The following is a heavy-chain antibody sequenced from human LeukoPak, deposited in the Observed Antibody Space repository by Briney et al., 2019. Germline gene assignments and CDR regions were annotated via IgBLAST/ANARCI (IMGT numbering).Heavy chain of an antibody. CDR1: GYTFTTYG. V-gene: IGHV1-18*01. D-gene: IGHD3-10*01. J-gene: IGHJ3*02. CDR3: ARGGSITTIRGVIITDAFGI. Sequence: ASVKVSCKASGYTFTTYGIIWVRQAPGQGLEWMGWISAYNGNTNYAQKLQGRVTMTTDTSTTTAYMELRSLRSDDTAVYYCARGGSITTIRGVIITDAFGIWGQGTMVTVSS. CDR2: ISAYNGNT.